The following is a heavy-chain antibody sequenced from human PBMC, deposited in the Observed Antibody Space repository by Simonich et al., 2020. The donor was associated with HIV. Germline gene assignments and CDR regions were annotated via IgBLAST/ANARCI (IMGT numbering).Heavy chain of an antibody. J-gene: IGHJ4*02. CDR3: VREVRSFDY. Sequence: QVQLVQSGSELKKPGASVNVSCKASGYPFTTHAMNWVRQAPGQGLEWMGRIKTNTGNPKYAQGFTGRFVFSLDTSVSKAYLQIRSLKDEDTAVYYCVREVRSFDYWGQGTLVTVSS. CDR1: GYPFTTHA. CDR2: IKTNTGNP. V-gene: IGHV7-4-1*02. D-gene: IGHD4-17*01.